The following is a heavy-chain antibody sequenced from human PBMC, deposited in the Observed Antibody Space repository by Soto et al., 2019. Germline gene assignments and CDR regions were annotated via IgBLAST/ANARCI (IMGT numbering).Heavy chain of an antibody. CDR2: IYWDDAK. J-gene: IGHJ6*02. Sequence: QITLKESGPPLVKPTQTLTLTCTFSGFSLSTSGVGVGWIRQPPGKALEWLALIYWDDAKRYSPSLKSRVILTKNPSKNQVVLSMTNMDPVDTATYYCAHRTTAEGMDVWGQGTTVTVSS. V-gene: IGHV2-5*02. CDR1: GFSLSTSGVG. CDR3: AHRTTAEGMDV. D-gene: IGHD1-1*01.